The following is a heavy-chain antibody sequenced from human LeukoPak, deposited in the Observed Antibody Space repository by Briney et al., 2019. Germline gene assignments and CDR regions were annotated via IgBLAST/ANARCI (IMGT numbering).Heavy chain of an antibody. Sequence: SETLSLTCTVSGGSISSYYWSWIRQPPGKGLEWIGYIYYSGSTNHNPSLKGRVTISVDTSKNQFSLKLSSVTAADTAVYYCARHQNDWYFDLWGRGTLVTVSS. D-gene: IGHD1-1*01. CDR3: ARHQNDWYFDL. CDR2: IYYSGST. V-gene: IGHV4-59*08. CDR1: GGSISSYY. J-gene: IGHJ2*01.